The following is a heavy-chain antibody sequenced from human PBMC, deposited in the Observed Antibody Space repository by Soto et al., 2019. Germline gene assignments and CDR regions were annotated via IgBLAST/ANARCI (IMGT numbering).Heavy chain of an antibody. Sequence: QVQLVQSGAEVKKPGASVKVSCKVSGYTLTELSMHWVRQAPGKGLEWMGGFDPEDGETIYAQKFQGRVTMTKDTSTNTAYMRLSSLRSEDTAVYYCLPASFDYWGQGTLVTVSS. V-gene: IGHV1-24*01. CDR2: FDPEDGET. CDR3: LPASFDY. D-gene: IGHD2-2*01. J-gene: IGHJ4*02. CDR1: GYTLTELS.